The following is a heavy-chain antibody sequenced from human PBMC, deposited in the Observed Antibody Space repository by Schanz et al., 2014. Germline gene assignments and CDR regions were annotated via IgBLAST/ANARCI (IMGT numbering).Heavy chain of an antibody. V-gene: IGHV3-53*01. Sequence: EVQLEEEGGGRTKPGGSLRRGCAVSGATVNTQNMSWVRKEAGKGLEWISSMYINSGSTQYADSVKGRFIISRDSSKNTLFLQMNSLRAEDTAVYFCARDGGRDGYNLAVDVWGQGTLVTVSS. CDR3: ARDGGRDGYNLAVDV. D-gene: IGHD5-12*01. CDR2: MYINSGST. J-gene: IGHJ3*01. CDR1: GATVNTQN.